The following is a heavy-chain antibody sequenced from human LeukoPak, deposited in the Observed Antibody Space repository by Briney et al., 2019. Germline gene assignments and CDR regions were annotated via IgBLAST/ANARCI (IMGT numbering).Heavy chain of an antibody. CDR2: IYYSGST. Sequence: SETLSLTCTVSGGSISSYYWSWIRQPPGKGLEWIGYIYYSGSTNYNPSLKSRVTISVDTSKNQFSLKLSSVTAADTAVYYCASLTTVTHDFDYWGKGTLVTVSS. CDR3: ASLTTVTHDFDY. J-gene: IGHJ4*02. CDR1: GGSISSYY. V-gene: IGHV4-59*01. D-gene: IGHD4-17*01.